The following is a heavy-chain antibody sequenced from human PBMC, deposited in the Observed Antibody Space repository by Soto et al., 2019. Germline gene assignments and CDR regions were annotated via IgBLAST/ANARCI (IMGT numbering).Heavy chain of an antibody. CDR3: ARRGSGLLDY. V-gene: IGHV1-18*04. D-gene: IGHD6-19*01. Sequence: ASVKVSCKASGYTFTSYDISWVRQAPGQRLELMGWIRSYNGNTKYTQNFQGRVSMTTDTSTSTAYMELRSLRSDDTAVYYCARRGSGLLDYWGQGTLVNVAS. J-gene: IGHJ4*02. CDR1: GYTFTSYD. CDR2: IRSYNGNT.